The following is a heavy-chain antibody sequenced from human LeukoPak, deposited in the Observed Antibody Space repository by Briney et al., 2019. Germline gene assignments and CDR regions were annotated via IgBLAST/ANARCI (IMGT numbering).Heavy chain of an antibody. CDR2: IYHSGST. Sequence: PSETLSLTCTVSGYSISSDYRGWIRQPPGKGLEWIGSIYHSGSTYYNPSLKSRVTISVDTSKNQFSLKLSSVTAADTAVYYCARGKSAAGYDYWGQGTLVTVSS. CDR1: GYSISSDY. V-gene: IGHV4-38-2*02. J-gene: IGHJ4*02. CDR3: ARGKSAAGYDY. D-gene: IGHD6-13*01.